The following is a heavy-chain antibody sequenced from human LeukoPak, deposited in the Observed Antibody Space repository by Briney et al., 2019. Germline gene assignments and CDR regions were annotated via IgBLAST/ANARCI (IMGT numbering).Heavy chain of an antibody. D-gene: IGHD3-22*01. CDR2: ISSSSNYI. Sequence: GGSLRLSCAASGFTFSSFSMIWVRQAPGKGLEWVSSISSSSNYIYYADSIKGRFTISRDNAKNSLDLQMNSLRAEDTAVYYCARETYYDDSSGSYYRNEYFDCWGQGTLVTVSS. CDR3: ARETYYDDSSGSYYRNEYFDC. V-gene: IGHV3-21*01. CDR1: GFTFSSFS. J-gene: IGHJ4*02.